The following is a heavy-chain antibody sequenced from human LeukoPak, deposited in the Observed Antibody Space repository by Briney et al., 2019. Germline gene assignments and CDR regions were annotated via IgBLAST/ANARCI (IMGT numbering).Heavy chain of an antibody. CDR2: ISAYNGNT. V-gene: IGHV1-18*01. D-gene: IGHD1-26*01. Sequence: ASVELSCKASGYTFTSYGNSWVRQAPGPGLGWMGWISAYNGNTTYAQKFQGRVTMTTDTSTNTAYIELRSLRSDDTTVYYCSRGTSSPMDVWGKGTTVTVSA. CDR1: GYTFTSYG. CDR3: SRGTSSPMDV. J-gene: IGHJ6*04.